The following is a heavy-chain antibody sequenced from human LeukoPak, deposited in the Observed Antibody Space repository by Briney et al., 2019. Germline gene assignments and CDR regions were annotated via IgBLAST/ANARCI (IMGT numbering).Heavy chain of an antibody. CDR2: IYYSGST. J-gene: IGHJ4*02. CDR3: ARLPYDYVWGSYRYVYFDD. V-gene: IGHV4-39*01. CDR1: GGSISSSSYY. Sequence: PSQTLSLTCTVSGGSISSSSYYWGWIRQPPGKGLEWIGSIYYSGSTYYNPSLKSRVTISVDTSKNQFSLKLSSVTAADTAVYYCARLPYDYVWGSYRYVYFDDWGQGTLVTVSS. D-gene: IGHD3-16*02.